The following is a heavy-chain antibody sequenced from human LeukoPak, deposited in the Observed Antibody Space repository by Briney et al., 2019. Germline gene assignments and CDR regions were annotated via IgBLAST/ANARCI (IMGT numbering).Heavy chain of an antibody. CDR2: IFHTGDV. J-gene: IGHJ4*02. V-gene: IGHV4-38-2*02. Sequence: PSETLSLTCTVSGYSINSGYFWGWVRQPPGKGPEWIGSIFHTGDVYYNPSLRSRVTLSIDTSRNQVSLKVTSVTAADMALYYCARVVASTSIDSWGQGILVTVSS. CDR3: ARVVASTSIDS. D-gene: IGHD2-15*01. CDR1: GYSINSGYF.